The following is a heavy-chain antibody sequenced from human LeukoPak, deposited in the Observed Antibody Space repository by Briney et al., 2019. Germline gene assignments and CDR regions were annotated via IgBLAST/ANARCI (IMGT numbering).Heavy chain of an antibody. Sequence: GGSLRLSCAASAFSFSDYWMTWVRQAPGKGLHWVAHIKQDGSEEYYVDSVKGRFTISRDNAKTSLYLQMNSLRAEDTAVYYCARWNSGWEFDYWGQGTLVSVSS. J-gene: IGHJ4*02. CDR2: IKQDGSEE. V-gene: IGHV3-7*05. D-gene: IGHD6-19*01. CDR3: ARWNSGWEFDY. CDR1: AFSFSDYW.